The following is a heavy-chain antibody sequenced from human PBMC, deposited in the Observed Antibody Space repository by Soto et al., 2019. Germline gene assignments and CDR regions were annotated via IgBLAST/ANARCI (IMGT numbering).Heavy chain of an antibody. CDR3: ARITIFGVGVDY. CDR2: ISSSSSYI. D-gene: IGHD3-3*01. J-gene: IGHJ4*02. Sequence: GGSLRLSCAASGFTFSSYSMNWVRQAPGKGLEWVSSISSSSSYIYYADSVKGRFTISRDNAKNSLYLQMNSLRAEDTAVYYCARITIFGVGVDYWGQGTLVTVSS. V-gene: IGHV3-21*01. CDR1: GFTFSSYS.